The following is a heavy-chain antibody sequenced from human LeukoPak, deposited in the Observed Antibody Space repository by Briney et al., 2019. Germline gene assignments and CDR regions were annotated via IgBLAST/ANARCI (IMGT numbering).Heavy chain of an antibody. V-gene: IGHV5-10-1*01. CDR2: IDPSDSYI. CDR1: GYSFTSYW. D-gene: IGHD3-9*01. Sequence: GESLRISCKGSGYSFTSYWISWVRQMPGKGLEWMGRIDPSDSYINYSPSFQGHVTISADKSISAAYLQWSSLKASDTAMYYCARPQTDILTGYYNGAFDIWGQGTMVTVSS. J-gene: IGHJ3*02. CDR3: ARPQTDILTGYYNGAFDI.